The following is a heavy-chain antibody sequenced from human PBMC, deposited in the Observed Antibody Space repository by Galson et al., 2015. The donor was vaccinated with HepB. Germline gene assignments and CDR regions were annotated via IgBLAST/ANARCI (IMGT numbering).Heavy chain of an antibody. CDR3: ARDPAMVRGVISPPDAFDI. D-gene: IGHD3-10*01. Sequence: SVKVSCKASGGTFSSYAISWVRQAPGQGLEWMGGIIPIYGTANYAQKFQGRVTITADESTSTAYMELSSLRSEDTAVYYCARDPAMVRGVISPPDAFDIWGQGTMVTVSS. CDR2: IIPIYGTA. CDR1: GGTFSSYA. V-gene: IGHV1-69*13. J-gene: IGHJ3*02.